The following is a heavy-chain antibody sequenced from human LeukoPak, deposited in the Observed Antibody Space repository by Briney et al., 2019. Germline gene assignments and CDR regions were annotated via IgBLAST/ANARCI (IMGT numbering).Heavy chain of an antibody. CDR2: VHYSGST. CDR3: MKGLAVAGKFFYNYNTDA. V-gene: IGHV4-39*01. J-gene: IGHJ6*03. CDR1: GGSISSSGHY. D-gene: IGHD6-19*01. Sequence: SETLSLTCTDSGGSISSSGHYWGWIRQPPGKGLEWIGSVHYSGSTYYSPSLQSRVSISVDTSKNQFSLNFKSMTAADTAVYYWMKGLAVAGKFFYNYNTDALGQGTAVTVSS.